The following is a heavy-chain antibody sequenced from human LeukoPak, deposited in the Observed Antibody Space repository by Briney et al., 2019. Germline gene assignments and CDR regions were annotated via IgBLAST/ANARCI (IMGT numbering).Heavy chain of an antibody. Sequence: GGSLRLSCAASGFTFSSYGMHWVRQAPGKGLEWVAVIWYDGSNKYYADSVKGRFTTSRDNSKNTLYLQMNSLRAEDTAVYYCARDKQYQLLYYYYYYYGMDVWGQGTTVTVSS. CDR3: ARDKQYQLLYYYYYYYGMDV. D-gene: IGHD2-2*02. CDR1: GFTFSSYG. V-gene: IGHV3-33*01. CDR2: IWYDGSNK. J-gene: IGHJ6*02.